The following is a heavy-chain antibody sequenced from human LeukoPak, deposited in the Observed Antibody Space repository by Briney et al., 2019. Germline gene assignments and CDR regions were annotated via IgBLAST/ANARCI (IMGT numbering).Heavy chain of an antibody. CDR2: ISGSGGST. CDR1: GFTFSSYA. V-gene: IGHV3-23*01. J-gene: IGHJ4*02. Sequence: GGSLRLSCAASGFTFSSYAMSWVRQAPWKGLEWVSAISGSGGSTYYADSVKGRFTISRDNSKNTLYLQMNSLRAEDTAVYYCAKLPPPYCSSTSCPDYWGQGTLVTVSS. CDR3: AKLPPPYCSSTSCPDY. D-gene: IGHD2-2*01.